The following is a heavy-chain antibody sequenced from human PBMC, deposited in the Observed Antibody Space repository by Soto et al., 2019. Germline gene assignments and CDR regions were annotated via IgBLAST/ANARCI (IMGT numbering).Heavy chain of an antibody. J-gene: IGHJ4*02. D-gene: IGHD2-2*01. Sequence: SETLSLTCTVFGGSISSYYWSWIRQPPGKGLEWIGYIYYSGSTNYNPSLKSRVTISVDTSKNQFSLKLSSVTAADTAVYYCARQYCSSTSCQIDYWGQGTLVTVSS. V-gene: IGHV4-59*08. CDR2: IYYSGST. CDR3: ARQYCSSTSCQIDY. CDR1: GGSISSYY.